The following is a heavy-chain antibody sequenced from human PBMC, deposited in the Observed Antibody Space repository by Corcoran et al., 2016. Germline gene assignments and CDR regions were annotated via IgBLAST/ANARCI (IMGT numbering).Heavy chain of an antibody. CDR1: GFSLSTSGVG. CDR3: AHRQGDFWSGTLGYFDY. D-gene: IGHD3-3*01. CDR2: IYWDDDK. J-gene: IGHJ4*02. V-gene: IGHV2-5*02. Sequence: QITLKESGPTLVKPTQTLSLTCTFSGFSLSTSGVGVGWIRQPPGKALEWLALIYWDDDKRYSPSLKSRLTITKDTSKNQVVLTMTNMDPVDTATYYWAHRQGDFWSGTLGYFDYWGQGTLVTVSS.